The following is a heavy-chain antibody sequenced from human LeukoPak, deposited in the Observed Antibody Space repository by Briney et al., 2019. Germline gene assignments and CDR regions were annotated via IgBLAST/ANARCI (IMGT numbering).Heavy chain of an antibody. CDR1: GFTFSGFG. J-gene: IGHJ4*02. Sequence: GRSLRLSCAASGFTFSGFGMHWVRQAPGKGLEWVAVLSYDGSNRFYADSVKGRFTISRDNSKNTLYLQMNSLRPEDTAVYYCAKVSLEKQLWLPFDYWGQGTLVTVSS. D-gene: IGHD5-18*01. CDR2: LSYDGSNR. V-gene: IGHV3-30*18. CDR3: AKVSLEKQLWLPFDY.